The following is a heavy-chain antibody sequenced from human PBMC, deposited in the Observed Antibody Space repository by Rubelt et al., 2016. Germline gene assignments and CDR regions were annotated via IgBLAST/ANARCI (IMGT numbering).Heavy chain of an antibody. CDR3: ARDKLPRYGMDV. Sequence: QVQLQQWGAGLLKPSETLSLTCAVFGGSFSGYYWTWIRQPPGKGLAWIGEINHSGSANYNLSLKSRLPISVDPSKNKFSRKLSSVTAADTAVYYCARDKLPRYGMDVWGQGTTVTVSS. V-gene: IGHV4-34*01. CDR1: GGSFSGYY. J-gene: IGHJ6*02. CDR2: INHSGSA. D-gene: IGHD5-24*01.